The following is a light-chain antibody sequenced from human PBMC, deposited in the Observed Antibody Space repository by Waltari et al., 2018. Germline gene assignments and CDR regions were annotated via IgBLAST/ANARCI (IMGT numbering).Light chain of an antibody. V-gene: IGKV1-5*03. CDR3: QQYKSYPLT. Sequence: DIQMTQSPSTLSASVGDRVTITCRVSQSISSGLAWYQQKPGKAPNLLIYKASTLQSGVPSRFSGFRSGTEFTLTISSLQPDDFATYFCQQYKSYPLTFGGGTKVEI. CDR2: KAS. CDR1: QSISSG. J-gene: IGKJ4*01.